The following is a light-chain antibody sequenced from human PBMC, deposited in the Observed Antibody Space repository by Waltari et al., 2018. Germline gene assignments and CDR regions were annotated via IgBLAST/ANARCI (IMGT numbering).Light chain of an antibody. CDR2: DVS. Sequence: QSALTQPASVSGSPGQSLTISCTGTSNDVGAFDYVSWYRQRPGEAPKNIIYDVSRRPSWVPRRFSGSKSGNTASLTISGVQVGDEFTYYCSSYTTSNTLVFGGGTYLTVL. CDR1: SNDVGAFDY. CDR3: SSYTTSNTLV. V-gene: IGLV2-14*03. J-gene: IGLJ3*02.